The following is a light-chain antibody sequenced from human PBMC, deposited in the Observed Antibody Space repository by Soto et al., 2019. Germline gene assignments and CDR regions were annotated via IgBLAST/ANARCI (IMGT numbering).Light chain of an antibody. CDR3: QQYDNSPLT. J-gene: IGKJ4*01. CDR2: GAS. Sequence: DSVLTQYPGTLSLSPGERAPLSCRASQSVSSSYLAWYQQKPGQAPRLLIYGASNRATGIPDRFSGSGSGTDFTLTISRLEPEDFAVYYCQQYDNSPLTFGGRAKVDI. V-gene: IGKV3-20*01. CDR1: QSVSSSY.